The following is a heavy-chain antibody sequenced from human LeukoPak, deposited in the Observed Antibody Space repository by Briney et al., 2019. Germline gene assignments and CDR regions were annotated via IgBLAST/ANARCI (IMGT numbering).Heavy chain of an antibody. Sequence: PGGSLRLSCVASGFSLSNYWMSWLRQVPGKGLEWVANIQQDGREIHYVDSVKGRFSISRDNAKNSLHLQMNSLRAEDTAMYYCAKDDDWGRYKHWGQGTLVTVSS. V-gene: IGHV3-7*03. CDR3: AKDDDWGRYKH. CDR1: GFSLSNYW. CDR2: IQQDGREI. D-gene: IGHD3-16*01. J-gene: IGHJ1*01.